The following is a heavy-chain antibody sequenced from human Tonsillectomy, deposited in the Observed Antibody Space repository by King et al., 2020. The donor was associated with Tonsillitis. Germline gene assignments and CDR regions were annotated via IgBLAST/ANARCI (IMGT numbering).Heavy chain of an antibody. Sequence: VQLQESGPGLVKPSQTLSLTCTVSGGSISSGGYYWSWIRQPPGKGLEWIGDIYYSGNTYYNPSLKRRVTISIDTSENQFSLKVSSVTAADTAVYYCARDTERPLRGNESLGSFDYWGGGTLVTVSS. CDR3: ARDTERPLRGNESLGSFDY. V-gene: IGHV4-31*03. J-gene: IGHJ4*02. CDR1: GGSISSGGYY. D-gene: IGHD6-25*01. CDR2: IYYSGNT.